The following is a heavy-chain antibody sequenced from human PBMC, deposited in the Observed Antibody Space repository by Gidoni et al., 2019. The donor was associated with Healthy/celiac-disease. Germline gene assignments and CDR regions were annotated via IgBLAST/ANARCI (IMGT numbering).Heavy chain of an antibody. V-gene: IGHV3-49*04. CDR1: GFTFGAYA. CDR3: TRGVILDY. CDR2: SRSKAYGGTT. J-gene: IGHJ4*02. D-gene: IGHD3-16*02. Sequence: EVQLVESGGGLVQPGRSLRLSCTASGFTFGAYAMSWVRQAPGKGLEWVGFSRSKAYGGTTEYAASVKGRFTISRDDSKSIAYLQMNSLKTEDTAVYYCTRGVILDYWGQGTLVTVSS.